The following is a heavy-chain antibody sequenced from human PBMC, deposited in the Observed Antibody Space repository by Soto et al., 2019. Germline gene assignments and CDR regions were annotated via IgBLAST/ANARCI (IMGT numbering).Heavy chain of an antibody. Sequence: EVQLLESGGGLVQPGGSLRLSCAASGFTFSSYAMNWVRQAPGKGLEWVSTISGRGGGTYYADSVKGRFTISSDQSKNTLYLQMNSLRAEDTAVYYCAKVGWDTMTTVTRVYFQHWGQGTLVTVSS. V-gene: IGHV3-23*01. D-gene: IGHD4-17*01. CDR3: AKVGWDTMTTVTRVYFQH. CDR1: GFTFSSYA. CDR2: ISGRGGGT. J-gene: IGHJ1*01.